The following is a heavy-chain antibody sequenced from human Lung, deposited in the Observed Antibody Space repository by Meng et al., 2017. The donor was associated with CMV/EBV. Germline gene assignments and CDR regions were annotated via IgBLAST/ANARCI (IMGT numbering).Heavy chain of an antibody. CDR1: GDSITNHSW. V-gene: IGHV4-4*02. CDR2: IPHRGSS. Sequence: QVRLRESGPALLKPSETLSLSFAFSGDSITNHSWCAWVRQPPGKGLEWIGEIPHRGSSAYNPSLKSRVSMSIDKSKNQFSLKLTSVTAADTAVYHCLRRSGGSVWGQGTLVTVSS. CDR3: LRRSGGSV. D-gene: IGHD3-10*01. J-gene: IGHJ1*01.